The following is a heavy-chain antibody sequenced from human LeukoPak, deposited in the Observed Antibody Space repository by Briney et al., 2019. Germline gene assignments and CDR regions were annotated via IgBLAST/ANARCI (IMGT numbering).Heavy chain of an antibody. V-gene: IGHV3-21*01. CDR2: ISSSSSHI. CDR1: GFTFSIYS. CDR3: ARDLRGLDAFDI. Sequence: KTGGSLRLSCAASGFTFSIYSMNWVRQAPGKGLEGVSCISSSSSHIYYSDSVKGRFTISRDNAKNSLYLQMNSLTAEDTAVYFCARDLRGLDAFDIWGQGTMVTVSS. J-gene: IGHJ3*02.